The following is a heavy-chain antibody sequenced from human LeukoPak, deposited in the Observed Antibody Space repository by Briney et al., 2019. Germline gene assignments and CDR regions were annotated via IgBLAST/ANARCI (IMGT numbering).Heavy chain of an antibody. CDR1: GYSISSGYY. V-gene: IGHV4-38-2*01. D-gene: IGHD3-10*01. J-gene: IGHJ3*02. Sequence: SETLSLTCAVSGYSISSGYYWGWIRQPSGNGLEWIGSIYHSGSTYYNPSLKSRVTISVDTSKNQFSLKLSSVTAADTAVYYCAYTDMVRGAHPAFDIWGQGTMVTVSS. CDR2: IYHSGST. CDR3: AYTDMVRGAHPAFDI.